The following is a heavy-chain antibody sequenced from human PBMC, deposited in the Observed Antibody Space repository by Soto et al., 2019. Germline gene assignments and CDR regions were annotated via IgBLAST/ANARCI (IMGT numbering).Heavy chain of an antibody. V-gene: IGHV1-2*02. D-gene: IGHD2-15*01. J-gene: IGHJ4*02. CDR2: INPNTGDT. Sequence: QVQLEQSGAEVQKPGASVKVSCKASGYTFTDYYLHWVRQAPGQGLESMGWINPNTGDTSYAQKFQGRVTRTRDTSISTAYMELRRLTSDDTAMYHCARLRLLRPTENDWGQGTRVTVSS. CDR3: ARLRLLRPTEND. CDR1: GYTFTDYY.